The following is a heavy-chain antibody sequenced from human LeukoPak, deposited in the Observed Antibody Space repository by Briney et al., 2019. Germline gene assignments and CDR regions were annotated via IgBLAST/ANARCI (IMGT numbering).Heavy chain of an antibody. J-gene: IGHJ6*02. CDR1: GFTVSSNY. CDR2: IYSGGST. CDR3: AASAMVNCMDV. Sequence: PGGSLRLSCAASGFTVSSNYMSWVRQAPGKGLEWVSDIYSGGSTYYADSVKGRFTITRDNSKNTLYLQMNSLGAEDTAVYYCAASAMVNCMDVWGQGTTVTVSS. D-gene: IGHD5-18*01. V-gene: IGHV3-66*02.